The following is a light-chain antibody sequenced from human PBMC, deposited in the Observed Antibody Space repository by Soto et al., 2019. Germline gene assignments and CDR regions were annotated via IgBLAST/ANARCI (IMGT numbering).Light chain of an antibody. V-gene: IGLV2-8*01. CDR1: SSDVGGYNY. Sequence: QSALTQPPSASGSPGQSVTISCTGSSSDVGGYNYVSWYQQHPGKAPKLMIYEVSKRPSGVPDRLSGSKSGNTASLTVSGLPGEDGADYYCSSYGGSNTVVFGGGTKLTVL. CDR3: SSYGGSNTVV. CDR2: EVS. J-gene: IGLJ2*01.